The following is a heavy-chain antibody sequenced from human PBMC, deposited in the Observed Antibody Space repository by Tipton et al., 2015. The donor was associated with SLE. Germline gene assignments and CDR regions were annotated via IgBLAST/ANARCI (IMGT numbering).Heavy chain of an antibody. CDR1: GGTFSSYA. V-gene: IGHV1-69*05. CDR3: ARVRVDTAMGVFDF. J-gene: IGHJ4*02. D-gene: IGHD5-18*01. CDR2: IIPIFGKP. Sequence: QLVQSGAEVKKPGSSVNVSCKASGGTFSSYAFSWLRQAPGQGLEWMGGIIPIFGKPNYAQKFQGRVTINTDESTNTAYMELSSLRSDDTAVYYCARVRVDTAMGVFDFWGQGTLVTVSS.